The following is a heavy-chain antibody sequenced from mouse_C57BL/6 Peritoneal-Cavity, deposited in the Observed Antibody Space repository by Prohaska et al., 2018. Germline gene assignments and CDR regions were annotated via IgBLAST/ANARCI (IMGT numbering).Heavy chain of an antibody. V-gene: IGHV11-2*01. CDR1: GFTFSGFW. CDR3: MRYGNYWYFDV. J-gene: IGHJ1*03. D-gene: IGHD2-1*01. CDR2: INSDGSAI. Sequence: EVQLLETGGGLVQPGGSRGLSCAGSGFTFSGFWMSWVRQTPGKTLEWIGDINSDGSAIKYEPSIKDRFTIFRDNDKSTLYLQMSNVRSEDTATYFCMRYGNYWYFDVWGTGTTVTVSS.